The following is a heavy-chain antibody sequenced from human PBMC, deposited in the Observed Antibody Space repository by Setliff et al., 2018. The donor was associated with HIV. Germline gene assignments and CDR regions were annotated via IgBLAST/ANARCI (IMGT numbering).Heavy chain of an antibody. D-gene: IGHD3-22*01. CDR1: GGSISSHY. CDR3: ASDRTPYYYDSSGYYGYYFDY. Sequence: SETLSLTCTVSGGSISSHYWSWIRQPPGKGLEWIGSIYYSGSTNYNPSLKSRVTISVDTSKNQFSLKLSSVTAADTAVYYCASDRTPYYYDSSGYYGYYFDYWGQGTLVTVS. CDR2: IYYSGST. J-gene: IGHJ4*02. V-gene: IGHV4-59*11.